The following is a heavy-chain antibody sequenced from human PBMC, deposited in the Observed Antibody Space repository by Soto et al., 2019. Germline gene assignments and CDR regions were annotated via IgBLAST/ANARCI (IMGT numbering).Heavy chain of an antibody. CDR1: GGSISSGGYY. V-gene: IGHV4-31*03. CDR2: IYYSGST. Sequence: SETLSLTCTVSGGSISSGGYYWSWIRQHPGKGLEWIGYIYYSGSTYYNPSLKSRVTISVDTSKNQFSLKLSSVTAADTAVYSCAREARGGWYSYWGQGTLVTVSS. CDR3: AREARGGWYSY. D-gene: IGHD6-19*01. J-gene: IGHJ4*02.